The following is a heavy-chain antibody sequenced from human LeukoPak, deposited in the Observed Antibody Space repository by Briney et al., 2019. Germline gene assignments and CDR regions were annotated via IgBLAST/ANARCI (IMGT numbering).Heavy chain of an antibody. CDR3: VRAGDPLRAYWFDP. CDR2: IKGDESEI. J-gene: IGHJ5*02. CDR1: GFAFSSYW. V-gene: IGHV3-7*05. Sequence: TGGSLRLSCAASGFAFSSYWMSWVRQAPGKGLEWVAAIKGDESEIYYVDSVKGRFTISRDNAKNSLYLQMNSLRAEDTAIYYCVRAGDPLRAYWFDPWGLGTLVTVSS. D-gene: IGHD4-17*01.